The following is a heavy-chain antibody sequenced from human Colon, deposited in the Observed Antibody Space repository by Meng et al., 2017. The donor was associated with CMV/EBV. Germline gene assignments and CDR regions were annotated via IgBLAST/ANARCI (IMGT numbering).Heavy chain of an antibody. CDR2: INPAGTQG. CDR3: AKESNPFLDRVY. V-gene: IGHV3-7*01. Sequence: GGSLRLSCTASGFPFNSAWMNWVRQAPDKGLEWVANINPAGTQGRSVDSLKGRFTISRDNAKNSLYLQMSSLTTEDTAIYYCAKESNPFLDRVYWGQGTLVTVSS. CDR1: GFPFNSAW. D-gene: IGHD3-22*01. J-gene: IGHJ4*02.